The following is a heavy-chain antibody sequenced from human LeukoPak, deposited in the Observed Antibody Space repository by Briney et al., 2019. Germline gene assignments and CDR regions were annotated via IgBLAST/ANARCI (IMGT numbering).Heavy chain of an antibody. V-gene: IGHV3-7*01. CDR2: IKEDGSKK. Sequence: GGSLRLSCAASGFTFSNYWMSWVRQAPGKGLEWVANIKEDGSKKYYVYSVKGRFTISRDNARNSLYLQMNSLRAEDTAVYYCASGRQLGYWGQGTLVTVSS. CDR1: GFTFSNYW. CDR3: ASGRQLGY. J-gene: IGHJ4*02. D-gene: IGHD6-13*01.